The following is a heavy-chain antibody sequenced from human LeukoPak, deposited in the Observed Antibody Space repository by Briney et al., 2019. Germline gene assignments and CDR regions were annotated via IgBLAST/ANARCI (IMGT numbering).Heavy chain of an antibody. D-gene: IGHD6-19*01. V-gene: IGHV4-59*01. Sequence: SETLSLTCTVSGGSISSYYWSWIRQPPGKGLEWIGYIYYSGSTNYNPSLKSRVTISVDTSKNQFSLKLSSVTAADTAVYYCARDRYSSGWYGSGAFDIWGQGTMVTVSP. CDR1: GGSISSYY. CDR3: ARDRYSSGWYGSGAFDI. CDR2: IYYSGST. J-gene: IGHJ3*02.